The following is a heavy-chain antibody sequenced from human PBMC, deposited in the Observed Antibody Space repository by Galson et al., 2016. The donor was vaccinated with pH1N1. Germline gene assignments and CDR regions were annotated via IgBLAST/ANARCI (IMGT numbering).Heavy chain of an antibody. J-gene: IGHJ5*01. CDR1: GGSISSDSDY. Sequence: LSLTCTVSGGSISSDSDYWTWIRQPAGKGLEWIGRVSGTGTTNYNPSLKSRVTISIDTSKNQFSLKMASVTAADTTVYFCARESLEWLIISGHRVELNWFDSWGQGTLVTVSS. V-gene: IGHV4-61*02. CDR3: ARESLEWLIISGHRVELNWFDS. CDR2: VSGTGTT. D-gene: IGHD3-3*01.